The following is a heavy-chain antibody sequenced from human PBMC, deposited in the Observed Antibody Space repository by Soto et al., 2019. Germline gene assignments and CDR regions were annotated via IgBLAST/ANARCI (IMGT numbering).Heavy chain of an antibody. Sequence: GASVKVSCKASGGTFSSYAISWVRQAPGQGLEWMGGIIPIFGTANYAQKFQGRVTITADESTSTAYMELSSLRSEDTAVYYCARARFGMATITIYFDYWGQGTLVTVSS. CDR1: GGTFSSYA. CDR2: IIPIFGTA. D-gene: IGHD5-12*01. V-gene: IGHV1-69*13. CDR3: ARARFGMATITIYFDY. J-gene: IGHJ4*02.